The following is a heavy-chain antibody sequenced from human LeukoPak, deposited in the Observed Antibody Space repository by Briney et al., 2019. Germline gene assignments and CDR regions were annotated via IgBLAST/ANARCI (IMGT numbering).Heavy chain of an antibody. CDR1: GFTLSSYW. J-gene: IGHJ3*02. CDR2: IKQDGSEK. D-gene: IGHD3-22*01. CDR3: ARVTYYYDSSGYYADAFDI. V-gene: IGHV3-7*01. Sequence: GGSLRLSCAASGFTLSSYWMSWVRQAPGKGLEWVANIKQDGSEKYYVDSVKGRFIISRDNAKNSLYLQMNSLRAEDTAAYYCARVTYYYDSSGYYADAFDIWGQGTMVTVSS.